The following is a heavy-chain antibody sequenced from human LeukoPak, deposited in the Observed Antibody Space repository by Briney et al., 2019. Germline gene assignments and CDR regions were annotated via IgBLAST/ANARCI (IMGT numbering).Heavy chain of an antibody. CDR1: GFTFSSYA. D-gene: IGHD3-10*01. Sequence: SGGSLRLSCAASGFTFSSYAMSWDRQAPGKGLEWVSAISGSGGTTYYADSVKGRFTISRDNSKNTLYLQMNSLRAEDTAVYYCANTDYYGSGSYYNGDYWGQGTLVTVSS. CDR2: ISGSGGTT. V-gene: IGHV3-23*01. J-gene: IGHJ4*02. CDR3: ANTDYYGSGSYYNGDY.